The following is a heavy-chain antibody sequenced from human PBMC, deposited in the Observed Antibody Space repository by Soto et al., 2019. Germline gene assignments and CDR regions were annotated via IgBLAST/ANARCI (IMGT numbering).Heavy chain of an antibody. J-gene: IGHJ6*02. CDR2: IDWDDEK. CDR3: ARTPIRYVAWYYHMDV. Sequence: SGPTLVNPTQTLTLTCAFSGFSLSTSVMCVSWIRQPPVKALEWLALIDWDDEKFYSTSLKTRRTISKDTPKNQVVLTMTHTAPVDTATYYCARTPIRYVAWYYHMDVWRQGTTVTVSS. CDR1: GFSLSTSVMC. D-gene: IGHD3-9*01. V-gene: IGHV2-70*01.